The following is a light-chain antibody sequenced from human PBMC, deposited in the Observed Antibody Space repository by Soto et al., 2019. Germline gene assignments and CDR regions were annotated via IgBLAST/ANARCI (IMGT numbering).Light chain of an antibody. J-gene: IGKJ2*01. CDR3: QHYYTTPYT. V-gene: IGKV4-1*01. CDR2: WAS. CDR1: QNILYSSNNKNY. Sequence: DIVMTQSPDSLAVSLGERATINCKSSQNILYSSNNKNYLAWYQQRPGQPPKLLIYWASTRESGVPDRFSGSGSGTDFTHTISSLHAEDVAVYYCQHYYTTPYTFGQGTKLEI.